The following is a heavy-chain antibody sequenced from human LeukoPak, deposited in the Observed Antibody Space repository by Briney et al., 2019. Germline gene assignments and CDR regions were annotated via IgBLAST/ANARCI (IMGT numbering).Heavy chain of an antibody. CDR2: INPTSTSI. Sequence: PGGSLRLSRAPSRFTLSEYSINWVRPAPGKGLEWVSSINPTSTSIYYADAEKGRFTISRDNTKSSLYLQMNSLRAEDTALYYCVRLRRNSDRNGYYYYYNFWGQGVLVTVSS. J-gene: IGHJ4*02. CDR3: VRLRRNSDRNGYYYYYNF. CDR1: RFTLSEYS. V-gene: IGHV3-21*01. D-gene: IGHD3-22*01.